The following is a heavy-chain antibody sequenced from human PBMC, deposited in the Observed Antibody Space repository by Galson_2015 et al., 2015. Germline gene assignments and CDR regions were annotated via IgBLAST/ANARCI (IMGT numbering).Heavy chain of an antibody. V-gene: IGHV3-23*01. CDR1: GFTFSSHA. Sequence: SLRLSCAASGFTFSSHAMSWVRQAPGKGLEWVSAISGSGGSTYYADSVKGRFTISRDNSKNTLYLQMNSLRAEDTAVYYCAKDNMITFGGVIVIPSYFDYWGQGTLVTVSS. D-gene: IGHD3-16*02. J-gene: IGHJ4*02. CDR3: AKDNMITFGGVIVIPSYFDY. CDR2: ISGSGGST.